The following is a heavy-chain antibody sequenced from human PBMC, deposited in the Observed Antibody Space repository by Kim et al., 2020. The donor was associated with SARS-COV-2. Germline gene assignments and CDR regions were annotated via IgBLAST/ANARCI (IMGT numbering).Heavy chain of an antibody. V-gene: IGHV3-9*01. CDR2: IKWNGDNV. Sequence: GGSLRLSCVASGFTFDDYAMHWVRQAPGRGLEWVSSIKWNGDNVGYADSVKGRFTISRDNTKNSLSLQMNSLRPDDTAFYYCAKDQYSSGKNPIDYWGQRTLVTVSS. CDR3: AKDQYSSGKNPIDY. D-gene: IGHD6-25*01. CDR1: GFTFDDYA. J-gene: IGHJ4*02.